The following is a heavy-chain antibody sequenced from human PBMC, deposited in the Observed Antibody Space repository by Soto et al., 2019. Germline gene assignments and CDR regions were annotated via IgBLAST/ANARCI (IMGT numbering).Heavy chain of an antibody. J-gene: IGHJ4*02. CDR1: GFTFSSYA. D-gene: IGHD3-3*01. Sequence: GALRLSCAASGFTFSSYAMSWVRQAPGKGLEWVSAISGSGGSTYYADSVKGRFTISRDNSKNTLYLQMNSLRAEDTAVYYCAKDWSLEWLLYPAHFDYWGQGTLVTVSS. CDR3: AKDWSLEWLLYPAHFDY. V-gene: IGHV3-23*01. CDR2: ISGSGGST.